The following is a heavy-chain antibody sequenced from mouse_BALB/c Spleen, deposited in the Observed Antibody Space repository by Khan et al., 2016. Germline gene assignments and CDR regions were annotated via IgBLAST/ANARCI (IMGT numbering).Heavy chain of an antibody. CDR3: ARLHDCGCMNY. J-gene: IGHJ2*01. D-gene: IGHD1-2*01. V-gene: IGHV4-1*02. CDR1: GCDFSRYW. Sequence: EVKLLESGGGLVQPGGSLKLSCAASGCDFSRYWMSWVRQAPGKGLEWIGDINPDSSTINYTPSLKDKFIISRDNAKNTLYLQLSKVRSEDTALYYCARLHDCGCMNYWGQGTTLTVAS. CDR2: INPDSSTI.